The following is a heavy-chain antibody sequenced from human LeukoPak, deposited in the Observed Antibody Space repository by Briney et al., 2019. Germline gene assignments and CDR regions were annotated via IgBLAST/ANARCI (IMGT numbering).Heavy chain of an antibody. J-gene: IGHJ4*02. CDR3: ARDATADSCSWYRY. CDR1: GGSISSYY. V-gene: IGHV4-4*07. Sequence: SEALSLTCTVSGGSISSYYWSWIRQPAGKGLEWIGRIYTSGSTNYNPSLKSRVTMSVDTSKNQFSLKLSSVTAADTAVYYCARDATADSCSWYRYWGQGTLVTVSS. D-gene: IGHD6-13*01. CDR2: IYTSGST.